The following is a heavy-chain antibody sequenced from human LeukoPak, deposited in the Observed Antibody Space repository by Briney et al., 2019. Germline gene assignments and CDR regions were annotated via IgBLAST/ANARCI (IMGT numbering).Heavy chain of an antibody. CDR3: ASRRVYDSSGYYLLAGGPFDY. V-gene: IGHV4-34*01. D-gene: IGHD3-22*01. CDR2: INHSGST. Sequence: SEALSLTCTVSGGSISSYYWSWIRQPPGKGLEWIGEINHSGSTNYNPSLKSRVTISVDTSKNQFSLKLSSVTAADTAVYYCASRRVYDSSGYYLLAGGPFDYWGQGTLVTVSS. J-gene: IGHJ4*02. CDR1: GGSISSYY.